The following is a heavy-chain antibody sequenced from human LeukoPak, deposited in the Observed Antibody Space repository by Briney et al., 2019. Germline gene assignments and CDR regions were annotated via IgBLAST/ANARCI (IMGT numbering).Heavy chain of an antibody. CDR2: ISGSGGST. CDR1: GFTFSIYA. J-gene: IGHJ6*03. V-gene: IGHV3-23*01. D-gene: IGHD1-20*01. CDR3: AKSRREGFSITGAWYYYYMDV. Sequence: PGGSLRLSCAASGFTFSIYAMSWVRQAPGKGLEWVSAISGSGGSTYYADSVKGRFTISRDNSKNTLYLQMNSLRAEDTAVYYCAKSRREGFSITGAWYYYYMDVWGKGTTVTVSS.